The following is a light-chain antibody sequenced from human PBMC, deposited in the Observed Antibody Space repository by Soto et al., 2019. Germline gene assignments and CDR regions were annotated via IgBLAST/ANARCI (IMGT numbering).Light chain of an antibody. V-gene: IGKV1-33*01. CDR1: QNIERY. J-gene: IGKJ4*01. CDR3: QQYDNLPLT. CDR2: AAA. Sequence: EIQMPQSPSSLSASVGDTITISCRASQNIERYLNWYQHKQGKAPQLLMFAAANLESGVPSRFSGSGSGTGFTFTISSLQPEDIATYYCQQYDNLPLTFGGGTKVDIK.